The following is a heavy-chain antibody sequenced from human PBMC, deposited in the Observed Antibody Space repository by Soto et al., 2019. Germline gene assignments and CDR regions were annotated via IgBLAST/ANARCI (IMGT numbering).Heavy chain of an antibody. Sequence: SETLSLTCSVSCDSISSVDYFWAWIRQPPGQALEYIGYIYKSATTYYNPSFESRVAISLDTSKSQFSLNVTSVTAADTAVYFCARGRYCLTGRCFPNWFDSWGQGTLVNVSS. CDR1: CDSISSVDYF. D-gene: IGHD2-15*01. J-gene: IGHJ5*01. V-gene: IGHV4-30-4*01. CDR2: IYKSATT. CDR3: ARGRYCLTGRCFPNWFDS.